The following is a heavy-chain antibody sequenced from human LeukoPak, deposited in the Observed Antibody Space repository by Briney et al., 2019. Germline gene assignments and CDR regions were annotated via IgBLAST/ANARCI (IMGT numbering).Heavy chain of an antibody. CDR1: GGTFSSYA. D-gene: IGHD3-22*01. Sequence: SVKVSCKASGGTFSSYAISWVRQAPGQGLEWMGMIIPIFGTANYAQKFQGRVTITTDESTSTAYMELSSLRSEDTAVYYCAREGTYYYDSSGNLHYWGQGTLVTVSS. V-gene: IGHV1-69*05. J-gene: IGHJ4*02. CDR2: IIPIFGTA. CDR3: AREGTYYYDSSGNLHY.